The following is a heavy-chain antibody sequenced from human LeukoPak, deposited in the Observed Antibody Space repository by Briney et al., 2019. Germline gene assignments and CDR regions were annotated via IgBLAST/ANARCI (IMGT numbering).Heavy chain of an antibody. J-gene: IGHJ6*04. CDR2: INGSGGDT. V-gene: IGHV3-23*01. CDR3: AKALIVVVGGMDG. Sequence: ETLTLTCAAYGFTFSTYSLSWVRQPPGKGLEWISGINGSGGDTFYPAPVKRRITISRDNSKNTLYLQMRRLRAEDTAVDYWAKALIVVVGGMDGWGKGSTVTVSS. D-gene: IGHD2-21*01. CDR1: GFTFSTYS.